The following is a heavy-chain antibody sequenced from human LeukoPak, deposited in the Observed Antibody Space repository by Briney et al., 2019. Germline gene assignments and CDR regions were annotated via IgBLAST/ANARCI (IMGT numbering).Heavy chain of an antibody. Sequence: PGGSLRLSCTASGFTFSSYAINWVRQAPGKGLEWVSIIYSGGTTYYADSVKGRFTISRDNSKNTLFLQMNSLRAEDTAVYYCARGHWFAHLDYWGQGTLVTVSS. CDR3: ARGHWFAHLDY. V-gene: IGHV3-53*01. J-gene: IGHJ4*02. CDR1: GFTFSSYA. CDR2: IYSGGTT. D-gene: IGHD3-9*01.